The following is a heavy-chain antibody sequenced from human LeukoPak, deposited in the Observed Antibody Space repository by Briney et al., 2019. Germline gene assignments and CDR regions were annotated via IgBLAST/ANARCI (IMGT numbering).Heavy chain of an antibody. CDR1: GFTFSSYE. J-gene: IGHJ3*02. Sequence: GGSLRLSCAASGFTFSSYEMNWVRQAPGKGLEWVSYISSSGSTIYYADSVKGRFTISRDNSKNTLYLQMNSLRAEDTAVYYCAKSILGGYYDSSGRIELPGAFDIWGQGTMVTVSS. CDR2: ISSSGSTI. D-gene: IGHD3-22*01. CDR3: AKSILGGYYDSSGRIELPGAFDI. V-gene: IGHV3-48*03.